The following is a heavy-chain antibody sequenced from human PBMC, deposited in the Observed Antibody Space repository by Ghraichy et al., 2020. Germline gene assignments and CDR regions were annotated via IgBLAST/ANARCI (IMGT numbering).Heavy chain of an antibody. D-gene: IGHD2-15*01. Sequence: ETLSLTCTVSGDSISSGSFFWGWIRQPPGKGLDWIGCVFYSGSTYYNPSLKSRVTISVDTSKNQFSLKLSSVTAAETAVYWCARQPAATMREFAFDYWGQGTLVTVSS. J-gene: IGHJ4*02. CDR1: GDSISSGSFF. CDR3: ARQPAATMREFAFDY. CDR2: VFYSGST. V-gene: IGHV4-39*01.